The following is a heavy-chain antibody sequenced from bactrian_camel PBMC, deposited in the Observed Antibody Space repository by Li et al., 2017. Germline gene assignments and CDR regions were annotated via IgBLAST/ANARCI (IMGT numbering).Heavy chain of an antibody. D-gene: IGHD5*01. CDR3: AAGYIGSRCDLAATSYNY. J-gene: IGHJ4*01. V-gene: IGHV3S54*01. Sequence: HVQLVESGGGSVQAGASLRLSCAGSGYDFVIGYCMGWFRQAPGKEREAVASIYTGGAGTCYADSVKGRFTISRDNAKNTVYLQMNSLEAEDTAMYYCAAGYIGSRCDLAATSYNYWGQGTQVTVS. CDR1: GYDFVIGYC. CDR2: IYTGGAGT.